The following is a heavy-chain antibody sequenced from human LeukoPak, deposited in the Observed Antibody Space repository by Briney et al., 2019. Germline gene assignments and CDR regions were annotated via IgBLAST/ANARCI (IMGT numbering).Heavy chain of an antibody. V-gene: IGHV4-59*10. J-gene: IGHJ4*02. Sequence: KSSETLSLTCAVYGGSFSGYYWSWIRQPAGKGLEWIGRIYTSGSTNYNPSLKSRVTMSVDTSKNQFSLKLSSVTAADTAVYYCARARRGSSIRGPLDDWGQGALVTVSS. CDR3: ARARRGSSIRGPLDD. D-gene: IGHD6-6*01. CDR1: GGSFSGYY. CDR2: IYTSGST.